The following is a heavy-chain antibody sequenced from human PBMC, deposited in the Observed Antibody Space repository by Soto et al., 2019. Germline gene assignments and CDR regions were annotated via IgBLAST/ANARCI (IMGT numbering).Heavy chain of an antibody. V-gene: IGHV3-23*01. D-gene: IGHD3-22*01. Sequence: GGSLRLSCAASGFTFSSYAMSWVRQAPGRGLEWVSSISGSGDSPYYADSVKGRFTISRDNSKNTLYLQMNSLRAEDTAVYYCAREKDDISMIVVVISPFFNYWGQGTLVTVSS. J-gene: IGHJ4*02. CDR2: ISGSGDSP. CDR3: AREKDDISMIVVVISPFFNY. CDR1: GFTFSSYA.